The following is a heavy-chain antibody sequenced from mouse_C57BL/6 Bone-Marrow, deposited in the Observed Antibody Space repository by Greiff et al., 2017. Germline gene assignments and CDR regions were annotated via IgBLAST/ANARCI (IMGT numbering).Heavy chain of an antibody. CDR2: IYPRSGNT. Sequence: QVQLQQSGAELARPGASVKLSCTASGYTFTSSGISWVQQRTGQGLEWIGEIYPRSGNTYSNEKFKGKATLTADKSSSTAYMALRSLPSEDSAVYFCANYEGAMDYWGQGTSVTVSS. CDR1: GYTFTSSG. CDR3: ANYEGAMDY. D-gene: IGHD1-1*01. J-gene: IGHJ4*01. V-gene: IGHV1-81*01.